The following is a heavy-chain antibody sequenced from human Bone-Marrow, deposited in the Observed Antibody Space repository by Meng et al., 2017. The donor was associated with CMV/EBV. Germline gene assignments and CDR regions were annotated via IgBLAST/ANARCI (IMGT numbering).Heavy chain of an antibody. CDR1: GFTFSSYW. V-gene: IGHV3-7*01. CDR3: ARGSFRVQTLY. J-gene: IGHJ4*02. Sequence: GESLKISCAASGFTFSSYWMSWVRQAPGKGLEWVANIKQDGSEKYYVDSVKGRFTISRDNAKNSLYLQMNSLRAEDTAVYYCARGSFRVQTLYWGQGPLVTVAS. D-gene: IGHD3-10*01. CDR2: IKQDGSEK.